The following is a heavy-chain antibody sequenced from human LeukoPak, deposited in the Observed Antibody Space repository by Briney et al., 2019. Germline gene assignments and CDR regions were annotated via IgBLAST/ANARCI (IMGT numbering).Heavy chain of an antibody. CDR3: ARGWGYDFWSGYYGL. CDR2: INHSGST. D-gene: IGHD3-3*01. V-gene: IGHV4-34*01. CDR1: GGSFSGYY. J-gene: IGHJ4*02. Sequence: SETLSLTCAVYGGSFSGYYWSWIRQPPGKGLEWIGEINHSGSTNYNPSLKSRVTISVDTSKNQFSLKLSSVTAADTAVHYCARGWGYDFWSGYYGLWGQGTLVTVSS.